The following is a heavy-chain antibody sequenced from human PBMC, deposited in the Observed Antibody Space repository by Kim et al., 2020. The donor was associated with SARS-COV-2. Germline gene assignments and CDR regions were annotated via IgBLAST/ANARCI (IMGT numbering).Heavy chain of an antibody. CDR1: GLTFSSYE. D-gene: IGHD3-16*01. J-gene: IGHJ6*02. Sequence: GGSLRLSCVASGLTFSSYEVHWVRLPPGKGLEWVSYISYVGSNKAYADFVRDRFTISIDNSKDSLYLQLNSLRVEDTAVYYCAASRWLQGGSTRDSGWDVWGQGTAVTVSS. CDR2: ISYVGSNK. V-gene: IGHV3-30-3*01. CDR3: AASRWLQGGSTRDSGWDV.